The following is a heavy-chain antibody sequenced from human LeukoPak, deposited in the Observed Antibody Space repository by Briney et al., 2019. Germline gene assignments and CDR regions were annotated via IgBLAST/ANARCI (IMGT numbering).Heavy chain of an antibody. Sequence: ASVKVSCKASGYTFTSYDINWVRQATGQGLEWMGWMSPNSGSTCYAQNFQGRVTITRNTSISTAYMEMSGLRSEDTAVYYCARGRSTGYPYYFEYWGQGTLVTVSS. D-gene: IGHD5-12*01. CDR1: GYTFTSYD. V-gene: IGHV1-8*03. CDR2: MSPNSGST. CDR3: ARGRSTGYPYYFEY. J-gene: IGHJ4*02.